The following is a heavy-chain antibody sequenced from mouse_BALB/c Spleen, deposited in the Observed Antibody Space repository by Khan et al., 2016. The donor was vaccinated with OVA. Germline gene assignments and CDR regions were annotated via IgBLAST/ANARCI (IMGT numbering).Heavy chain of an antibody. Sequence: EVQLQQSGPELMKPGASVKISCKASGYSFTNYYIHWVKQSHGQSLEWIGYIDPFNGGTNYNQKFKGTATLTVDKSSSTAYMHLSSLTSEDSAVYYCTRLVTTGWFAYWGQGTLVTVSA. CDR2: IDPFNGGT. J-gene: IGHJ3*01. CDR3: TRLVTTGWFAY. CDR1: GYSFTNYY. D-gene: IGHD2-13*01. V-gene: IGHV1S135*01.